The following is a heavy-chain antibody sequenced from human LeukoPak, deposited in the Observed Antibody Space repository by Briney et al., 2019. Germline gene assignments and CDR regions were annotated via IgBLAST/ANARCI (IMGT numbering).Heavy chain of an antibody. CDR3: AKVRVVFNWNYAYYFDY. J-gene: IGHJ4*02. V-gene: IGHV3-30*18. CDR2: ISYDGSNE. Sequence: GGSLRLSCAASGFTFSSYAMHWVRQAPGKGLEWVALISYDGSNEYYADSVKGRFTISRDNSKNTLYLQMNSLRGEDTAVYYCAKVRVVFNWNYAYYFDYWGQGTLVTVSS. CDR1: GFTFSSYA. D-gene: IGHD1-7*01.